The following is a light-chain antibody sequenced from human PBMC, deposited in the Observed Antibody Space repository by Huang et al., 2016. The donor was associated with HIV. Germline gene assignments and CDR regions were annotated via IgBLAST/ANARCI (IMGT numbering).Light chain of an antibody. J-gene: IGKJ1*01. CDR3: QQYNDWPWT. CDR2: GAS. CDR1: QSVRTK. V-gene: IGKV3-15*01. Sequence: EVVMTQSPATVSVSPGGRVTLSCRPSQSVRTKLAWYQQRPGRAPRLLINGASNRATGIPARFCGSGSGTEFTLTISSLQSEDFAVYYCQQYNDWPWTFGLGTKVEI.